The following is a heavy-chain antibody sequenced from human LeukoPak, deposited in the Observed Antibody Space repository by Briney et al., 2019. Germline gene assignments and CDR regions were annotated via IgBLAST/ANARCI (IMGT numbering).Heavy chain of an antibody. CDR1: GGSFSGYY. V-gene: IGHV4-34*01. J-gene: IGHJ4*02. CDR3: ARYSSGWYFDY. D-gene: IGHD6-19*01. CDR2: INHSGST. Sequence: SETLSLTCAVYGGSFSGYYWSWIRQPPGKGLEWIGEINHSGSTNYNPSLKSRVTISVDTSKNQFSLKLSSVTAADTAVYYCARYSSGWYFDYWGQGTLVTVSS.